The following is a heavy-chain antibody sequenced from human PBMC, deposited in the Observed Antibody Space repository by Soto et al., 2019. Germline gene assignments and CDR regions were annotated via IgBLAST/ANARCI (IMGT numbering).Heavy chain of an antibody. Sequence: QVQLQESGPGLVMPTQTLSLTCTVSGGSISSGDYYWSWIRQHPGKGLEWIGYIYYSGSTYYNPSLKSRVTISVDTSKNQFSLKLSSVTAADSAVYYCARVIMVRGYDYWGQGTLVTVSS. CDR3: ARVIMVRGYDY. V-gene: IGHV4-31*03. J-gene: IGHJ4*02. CDR1: GGSISSGDYY. D-gene: IGHD3-10*01. CDR2: IYYSGST.